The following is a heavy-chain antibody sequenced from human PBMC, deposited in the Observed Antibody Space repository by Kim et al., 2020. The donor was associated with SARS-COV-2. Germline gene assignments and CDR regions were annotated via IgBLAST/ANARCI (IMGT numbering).Heavy chain of an antibody. CDR2: IYTSGST. CDR1: GGSISSYY. Sequence: SETLSLTCTVSGGSISSYYWSWIRQPAGKGLEWIGRIYTSGSTNYNPSLKSRVTMSVDTSKNQFSLKLSSVTAADTAVYYCARSLPDTAMFANVFDPWGQGTLVTVSS. V-gene: IGHV4-4*07. J-gene: IGHJ5*02. CDR3: ARSLPDTAMFANVFDP. D-gene: IGHD5-18*01.